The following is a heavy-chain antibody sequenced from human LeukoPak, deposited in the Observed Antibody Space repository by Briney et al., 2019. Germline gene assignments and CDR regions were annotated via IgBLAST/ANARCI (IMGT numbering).Heavy chain of an antibody. Sequence: GGSLRLSCAASGFTFSSYSMNWVRQAPGKGLEWVSFMTSSSSYIYYADSVKGRFTISRDNAKNSLYLQMNSLRAEDTAVYHCARDRGPYDSSGYYDAFDYWGQGALVTVSS. D-gene: IGHD3-22*01. CDR2: MTSSSSYI. CDR1: GFTFSSYS. J-gene: IGHJ4*02. CDR3: ARDRGPYDSSGYYDAFDY. V-gene: IGHV3-21*01.